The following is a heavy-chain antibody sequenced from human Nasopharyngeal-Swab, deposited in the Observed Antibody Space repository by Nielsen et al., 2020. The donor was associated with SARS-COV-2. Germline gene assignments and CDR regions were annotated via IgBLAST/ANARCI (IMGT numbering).Heavy chain of an antibody. V-gene: IGHV1-18*01. CDR2: ISAYNGNT. CDR3: ARDQSTVTVYYYYGMDV. D-gene: IGHD4-17*01. J-gene: IGHJ6*02. CDR1: GYTFTSYG. Sequence: ASVKVSCKASGYTFTSYGISWVRQAPGQGLEWMGWISAYNGNTNYAQKLQGRVTMTTDTSTSTAYMELRSLRSGDTAVYYCARDQSTVTVYYYYGMDVWGQGTTVTVSS.